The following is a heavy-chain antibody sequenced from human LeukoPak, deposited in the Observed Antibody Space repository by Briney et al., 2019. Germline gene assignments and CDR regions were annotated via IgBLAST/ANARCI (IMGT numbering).Heavy chain of an antibody. CDR2: INPSGGST. CDR3: ARVDNSPTPLQWHFDY. V-gene: IGHV1-46*01. D-gene: IGHD5-24*01. J-gene: IGHJ4*02. Sequence: ASVKVSCKASGYTFTSYYMHWVRQAPGQGLDWMGIINPSGGSTSYAQKFQGRVTMTRDTSTSTVYMELSSLRSEDTAVYYCARVDNSPTPLQWHFDYWGQGTLVTVSS. CDR1: GYTFTSYY.